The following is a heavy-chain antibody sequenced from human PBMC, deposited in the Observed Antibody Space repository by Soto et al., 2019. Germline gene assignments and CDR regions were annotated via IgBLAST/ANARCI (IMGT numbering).Heavy chain of an antibody. CDR1: GFTFSRYS. CDR2: ISSTTNYI. V-gene: IGHV3-21*01. J-gene: IGHJ4*02. CDR3: ARESEDVTTHVDY. Sequence: EVQLVESGGGLVRPGGSLRLSCPPSGFTFSRYSMNWVRQAPGKGLEWVSSISSTTNYIYYADSMKGRFTVSRDNAKNSLYLDMNSLSSEDTAVYYCARESEDVTTHVDYCGQVTLVTVSS.